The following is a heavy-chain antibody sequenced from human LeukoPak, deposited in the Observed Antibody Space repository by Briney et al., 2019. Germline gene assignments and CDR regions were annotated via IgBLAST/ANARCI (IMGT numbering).Heavy chain of an antibody. D-gene: IGHD3-10*01. Sequence: GGSLTLSCAASGFTFSRHAMHWVRQAPGKGLEWVAVISYDGSNKYYADSVKGRFTISRDNSKNTLYLQMNSLRPEDTAVYYCARDHGSGSYLGYWGQGTLVTVSS. CDR1: GFTFSRHA. J-gene: IGHJ4*02. CDR3: ARDHGSGSYLGY. V-gene: IGHV3-30*04. CDR2: ISYDGSNK.